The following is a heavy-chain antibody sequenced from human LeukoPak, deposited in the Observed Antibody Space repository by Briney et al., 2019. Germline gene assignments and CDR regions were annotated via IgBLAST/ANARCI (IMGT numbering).Heavy chain of an antibody. CDR3: AKDQGWLDPYYYYYMDV. J-gene: IGHJ6*03. V-gene: IGHV3-30*02. D-gene: IGHD3/OR15-3a*01. CDR2: IRYDGSNK. CDR1: GFTFSSYG. Sequence: GGSLRLSCAASGFTFSSYGMHWVRQAPGKGLEWVAFIRYDGSNKYYADSVKGRFTISRDNSKNTLYLQMNSLRAEDTAVYYCAKDQGWLDPYYYYYMDVWGKGTTVTISS.